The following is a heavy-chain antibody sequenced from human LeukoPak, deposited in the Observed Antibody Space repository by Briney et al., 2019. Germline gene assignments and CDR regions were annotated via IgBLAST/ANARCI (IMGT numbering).Heavy chain of an antibody. D-gene: IGHD1-26*01. J-gene: IGHJ5*02. Sequence: PGGSLRLSCAASGFTFSSYGMHWVRQAPGKGLEWVAVIPYDGSNKYYADSVKGRFTISRDNSKNTLYLQMNSLRAEDTAVYYCAKDPLDQWKPGISWFDPWGQGTLVTVSS. CDR1: GFTFSSYG. CDR2: IPYDGSNK. V-gene: IGHV3-30*18. CDR3: AKDPLDQWKPGISWFDP.